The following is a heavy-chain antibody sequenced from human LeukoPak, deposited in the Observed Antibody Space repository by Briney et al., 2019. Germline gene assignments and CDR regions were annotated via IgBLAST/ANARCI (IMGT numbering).Heavy chain of an antibody. CDR3: AREAGSGYDWGNLDY. V-gene: IGHV3-33*01. CDR2: IWYDGSNR. J-gene: IGHJ4*02. CDR1: GFTFSSYG. D-gene: IGHD5-12*01. Sequence: GGSLRLSCAASGFTFSSYGMHWVREAPGKGLEWVAVIWYDGSNRYYADSVKGRFTISRDNSKNTLYLQMNSLRAEDTAAYYCAREAGSGYDWGNLDYWGQGTLVTVSS.